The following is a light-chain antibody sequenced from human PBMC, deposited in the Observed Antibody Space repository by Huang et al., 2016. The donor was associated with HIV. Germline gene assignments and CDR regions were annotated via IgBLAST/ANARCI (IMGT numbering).Light chain of an antibody. Sequence: DIVMTQSPDSLAVSLGERATINCKSSQSVLYSSNNKHSLAWYQRKPGQPPKLLIFWAATRESGVPDRFSGSGSGTDFTLTIGSLQAADVAVYYCQQDYSTPRTFGQGTKVEIK. CDR1: QSVLYSSNNKHS. CDR2: WAA. V-gene: IGKV4-1*01. CDR3: QQDYSTPRT. J-gene: IGKJ1*01.